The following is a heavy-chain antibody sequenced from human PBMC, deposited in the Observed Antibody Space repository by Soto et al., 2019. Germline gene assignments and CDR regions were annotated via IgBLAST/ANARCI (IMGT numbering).Heavy chain of an antibody. CDR1: GCTFTSYA. D-gene: IGHD4-17*01. CDR2: MNPNSGNT. J-gene: IGHJ4*02. Sequence: ASVKVSCKYCGCTFTSYAMHWFRQDPGQRLEWMGWMNPNSGNTDYAQKFQGRVTMTRNTSISTAYMELSSLRSEDTAVYYCARTLYGDNVEYWGQGTLVTVSS. V-gene: IGHV1-8*02. CDR3: ARTLYGDNVEY.